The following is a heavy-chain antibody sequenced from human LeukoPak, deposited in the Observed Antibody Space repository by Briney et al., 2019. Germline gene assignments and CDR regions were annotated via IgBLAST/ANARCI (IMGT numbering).Heavy chain of an antibody. CDR2: ISGSGDNT. CDR1: GFTFSSYG. Sequence: GGSLRLSCAASGFTFSSYGMSWVRQAPGKGLEWVSAISGSGDNTYYADSVKGRFTTSRDNFKNTLYLQMNSLRAEDTAVYYCAKGWQGYYTTWLDSWGQGTLVTVSS. D-gene: IGHD3-10*01. V-gene: IGHV3-23*01. J-gene: IGHJ5*01. CDR3: AKGWQGYYTTWLDS.